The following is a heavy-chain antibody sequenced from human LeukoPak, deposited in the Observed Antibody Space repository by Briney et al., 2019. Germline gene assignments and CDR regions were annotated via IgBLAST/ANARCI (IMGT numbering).Heavy chain of an antibody. CDR1: GFTFISYD. Sequence: GGSLRLSCAGSGFTFISYDMNWVRQTPGKGLEWVSYISNSGNTMYYADSVKGRFTISRDIAKNSLYLQTSSLRADDTAVYYCAISHGGQSDFGYWGQGTLVTVSS. CDR3: AISHGGQSDFGY. V-gene: IGHV3-48*03. J-gene: IGHJ4*02. D-gene: IGHD4-23*01. CDR2: ISNSGNTM.